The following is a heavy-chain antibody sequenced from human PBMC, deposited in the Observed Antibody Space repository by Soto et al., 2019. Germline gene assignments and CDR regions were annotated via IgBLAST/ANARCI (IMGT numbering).Heavy chain of an antibody. CDR1: GYIFVNYG. V-gene: IGHV1-18*01. CDR2: ISPYTGNT. CDR3: VMVDNIVTPTPEDV. D-gene: IGHD5-12*01. J-gene: IGHJ6*02. Sequence: QVQLVQSGDEVKKPGASVKVSCKASGYIFVNYGIAWVRQAPGQGLEWMGWISPYTGNTHSASKVQGRLTMSTDTSTRTAYAALARLPSAQTAVYYCVMVDNIVTPTPEDVWGQATTVTFSS.